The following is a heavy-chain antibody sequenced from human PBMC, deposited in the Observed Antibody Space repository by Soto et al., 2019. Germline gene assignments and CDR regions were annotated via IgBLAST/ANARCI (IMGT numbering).Heavy chain of an antibody. Sequence: QVQLVQSGAEVQKPGSSVKVSCKASGGTFSSYAISWVRQAPGQGLEWMGGIIPIFGTANYAQKFQGRVTITADESTSTAYMELSSLRSEDTAVYYCAIGPDSGSYGLRYYYGMDVWGQGTTVTVSS. D-gene: IGHD1-26*01. CDR1: GGTFSSYA. J-gene: IGHJ6*02. CDR3: AIGPDSGSYGLRYYYGMDV. V-gene: IGHV1-69*01. CDR2: IIPIFGTA.